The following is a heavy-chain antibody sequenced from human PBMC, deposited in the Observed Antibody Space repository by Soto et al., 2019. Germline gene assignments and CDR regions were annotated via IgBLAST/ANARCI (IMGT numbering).Heavy chain of an antibody. CDR1: GGTFSSYA. D-gene: IGHD3-3*01. V-gene: IGHV1-69*06. J-gene: IGHJ6*02. Sequence: QVQLVQSGAEVKKPGSSVKVSCKASGGTFSSYAISWVRQAPGQGLEWMGGIIPIFGTANYAQKFQGRVTITADKPTSTAYMERSSLGSEDTAVYYWARDRGRFLDPVYYYGMDVWGQGTTVTVSS. CDR3: ARDRGRFLDPVYYYGMDV. CDR2: IIPIFGTA.